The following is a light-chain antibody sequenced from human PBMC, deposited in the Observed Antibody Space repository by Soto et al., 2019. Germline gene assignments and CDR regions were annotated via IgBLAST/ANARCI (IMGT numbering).Light chain of an antibody. CDR2: DAS. V-gene: IGKV1-5*01. J-gene: IGKJ2*01. CDR3: QQYNSYPYT. CDR1: QSISTW. Sequence: DIQMTQSPSTVSASVGDAVTITCRASQSISTWLAWYQQKPGKAPNLLIYDASTLESGGPSGFSGSGSGTEFTLTISSLQADGSATYYCQQYNSYPYTFGQGTQLEIK.